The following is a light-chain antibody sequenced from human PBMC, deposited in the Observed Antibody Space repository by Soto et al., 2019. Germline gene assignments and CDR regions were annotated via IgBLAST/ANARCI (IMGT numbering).Light chain of an antibody. V-gene: IGKV3-15*01. CDR3: QQYHIWPPWT. Sequence: EILFMQSRSTVCSSPGEGANLPCTPSQSVSNYLAWFQQKPGQAPRLLMYGASTRADGIPARFTGSGSGTEFTLTISSLQSEDFAVYYCQQYHIWPPWTSGQGTKV. CDR2: GAS. CDR1: QSVSNY. J-gene: IGKJ1*01.